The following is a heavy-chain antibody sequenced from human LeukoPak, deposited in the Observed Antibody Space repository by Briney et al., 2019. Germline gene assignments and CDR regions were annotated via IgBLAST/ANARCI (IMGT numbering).Heavy chain of an antibody. Sequence: ASVKVSCKASGYTSTGYYMHWVRQAPGQGLEWMGWINPNSGGTNYAQKFQGRVTMTRDTSISTAYMELSRLRSDDTAVYYCARGPRITMVQGVTLTFDYWGQGTLVTVSS. CDR3: ARGPRITMVQGVTLTFDY. CDR1: GYTSTGYY. D-gene: IGHD3-10*01. J-gene: IGHJ4*02. V-gene: IGHV1-2*02. CDR2: INPNSGGT.